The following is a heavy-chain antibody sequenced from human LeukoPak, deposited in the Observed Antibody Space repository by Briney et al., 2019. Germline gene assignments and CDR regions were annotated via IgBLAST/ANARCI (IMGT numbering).Heavy chain of an antibody. CDR2: VYSTGTP. CDR1: GDSISRRSSY. CDR3: ARRTYYYGSGSLDY. D-gene: IGHD3-10*01. J-gene: IGHJ4*02. V-gene: IGHV4-61*02. Sequence: SETLSLTCSVSGDSISRRSSYWTWIRQPAGRGLEWIGRVYSTGTPNYNPSLKSRVTISVDTSKNQFSLRLSSVTAADTAVYYCARRTYYYGSGSLDYWGQGTLVTVSS.